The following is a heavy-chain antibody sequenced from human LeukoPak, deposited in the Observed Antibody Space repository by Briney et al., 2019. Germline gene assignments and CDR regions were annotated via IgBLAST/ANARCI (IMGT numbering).Heavy chain of an antibody. J-gene: IGHJ3*02. D-gene: IGHD3-3*01. Sequence: GGSLRLSCVASGFTFSSYGMNWVRQAPGKGLEWVAEISGSGGRTYSADSVKGRFTFSRDNSKNTLYLEMNSLRVEDTAVYYCAKGDFWSGTSAFHIWGQGTMVIVSS. CDR3: AKGDFWSGTSAFHI. CDR1: GFTFSSYG. V-gene: IGHV3-23*01. CDR2: ISGSGGRT.